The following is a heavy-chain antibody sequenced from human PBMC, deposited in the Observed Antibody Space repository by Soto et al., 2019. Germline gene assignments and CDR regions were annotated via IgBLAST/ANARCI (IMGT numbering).Heavy chain of an antibody. Sequence: GGSLRLSCAASGFTFSSYEMNWVRQAPGKGLEWVSYISSSGSNRNYVDSVKGRFTISRDNAKNSLYLQMNSLRAEDTAIYYCARGTYRISGSGSNWFDPWGQGTLVTVSS. CDR1: GFTFSSYE. V-gene: IGHV3-48*03. CDR3: ARGTYRISGSGSNWFDP. D-gene: IGHD2-15*01. CDR2: ISSSGSNR. J-gene: IGHJ5*02.